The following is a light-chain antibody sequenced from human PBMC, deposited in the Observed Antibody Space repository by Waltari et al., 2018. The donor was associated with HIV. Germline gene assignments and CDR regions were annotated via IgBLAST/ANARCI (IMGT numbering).Light chain of an antibody. CDR2: RDN. V-gene: IGLV1-47*01. J-gene: IGLJ2*01. CDR3: AAWDDSLSGFVV. Sequence: QSVLTQPPSTSGTPGQRVTISCSGGVSNHGSNYVYWYQGLPGTAPKLLIYRDNQRPSGVPDRFSASKSGTSASLAISGLRSEDEADYYCAAWDDSLSGFVVSGGGTKLTVL. CDR1: VSNHGSNY.